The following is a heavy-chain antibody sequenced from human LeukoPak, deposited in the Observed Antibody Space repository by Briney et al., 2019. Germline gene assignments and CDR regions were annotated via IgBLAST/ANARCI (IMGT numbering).Heavy chain of an antibody. CDR3: ARLLDMATVGGFGY. Sequence: GESLKISCKGSGYRFDSYWIGWVRQMPGKGLEWMGIIYGGDSETRYSPAFEGQVTISADKSISTAYLQWSSLKASDTAMYFCARLLDMATVGGFGYWGQGTLVTVSS. CDR1: GYRFDSYW. CDR2: IYGGDSET. V-gene: IGHV5-51*01. J-gene: IGHJ4*02. D-gene: IGHD5-24*01.